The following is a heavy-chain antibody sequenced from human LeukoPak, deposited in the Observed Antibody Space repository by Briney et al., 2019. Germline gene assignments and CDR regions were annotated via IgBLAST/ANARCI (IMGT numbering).Heavy chain of an antibody. D-gene: IGHD4-11*01. CDR3: ARDQADTVTTSRGLYYMDV. J-gene: IGHJ6*03. V-gene: IGHV3-21*01. Sequence: PGGSLRLSCAASGFTFSSYSMNWVRQAPGKGLEWVSSISSSSSYIYYADSVKGRFTISRDNAKNSLYLQMNSLRAEDTAVYYCARDQADTVTTSRGLYYMDVWGKGTTVTVSS. CDR2: ISSSSSYI. CDR1: GFTFSSYS.